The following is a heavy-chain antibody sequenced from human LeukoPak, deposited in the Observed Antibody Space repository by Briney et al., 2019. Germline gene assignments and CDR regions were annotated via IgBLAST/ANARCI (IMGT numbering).Heavy chain of an antibody. D-gene: IGHD1-26*01. CDR3: ARGPGSSGGYYVGDF. V-gene: IGHV1-3*04. CDR1: GYTFTDYA. J-gene: IGHJ4*02. Sequence: ASVKVSCKASGYTFTDYAMHWVRQAPGQRLEWMGWINTGNGNTRYSEKFQGRVTITMDTSASTAYMELSSLRPEDTAVYYCARGPGSSGGYYVGDFWGQGTLVTVSS. CDR2: INTGNGNT.